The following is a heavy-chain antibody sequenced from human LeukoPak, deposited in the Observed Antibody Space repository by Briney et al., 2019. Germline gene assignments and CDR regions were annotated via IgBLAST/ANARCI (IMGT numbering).Heavy chain of an antibody. CDR3: AKSSSFNY. D-gene: IGHD6-13*01. J-gene: IGHJ4*02. CDR1: GFTFSSYG. CDR2: ISYDGSNK. Sequence: GGSLRLSCAAPGFTFSSYGMHWVRQAPGKGLEWVAVISYDGSNKYYADSVKGRFTISRDNSKNTLYLQMNSLRAEDTAVYYCAKSSSFNYWGQGTLVTVSS. V-gene: IGHV3-30*18.